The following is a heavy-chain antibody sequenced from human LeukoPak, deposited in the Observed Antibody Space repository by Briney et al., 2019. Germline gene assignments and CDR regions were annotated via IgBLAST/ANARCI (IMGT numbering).Heavy chain of an antibody. CDR2: MNPNSGNT. CDR1: GYTFTSYY. D-gene: IGHD3-3*01. J-gene: IGHJ4*02. V-gene: IGHV1-8*02. Sequence: ASVKVSCKASGYTFTSYYMHWVRQAPGQGLEWMGWMNPNSGNTGYAQKFQGRVTMTRNTSISTAYMELSSLRSEDTAVYYCARDFRSVSYYWGQGTLVTVSS. CDR3: ARDFRSVSYY.